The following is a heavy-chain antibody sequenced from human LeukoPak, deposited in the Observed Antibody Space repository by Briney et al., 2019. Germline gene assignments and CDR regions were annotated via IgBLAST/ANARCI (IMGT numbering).Heavy chain of an antibody. Sequence: ASVKVSCKASGYTFTGYYIYWVRQAPGQGLEWMGWINPDSGGTKYAKKFQGRVTMTRDTSISTAYMELSSLRSDDTAVYYCARGGRWKLTRGPRYYFDYWGQGTLVTVSS. CDR2: INPDSGGT. V-gene: IGHV1-2*02. J-gene: IGHJ4*02. D-gene: IGHD4-23*01. CDR3: ARGGRWKLTRGPRYYFDY. CDR1: GYTFTGYY.